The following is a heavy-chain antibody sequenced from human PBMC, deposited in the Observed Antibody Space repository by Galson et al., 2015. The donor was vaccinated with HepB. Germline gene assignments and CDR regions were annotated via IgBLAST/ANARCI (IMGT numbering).Heavy chain of an antibody. CDR2: IYYSGST. J-gene: IGHJ6*02. CDR1: GGSISSGDYY. Sequence: TLSLTCTVSGGSISSGDYYWSWIRQPPGKGLEWIGYIYYSGSTYYNPSLKSRVTISVDTSKNQFSLKLSSVTAADTAVYYCARDDVPRGIAAAGTDQPFYYYYGMDVWGQGTTVTVSS. CDR3: ARDDVPRGIAAAGTDQPFYYYYGMDV. D-gene: IGHD6-13*01. V-gene: IGHV4-30-4*01.